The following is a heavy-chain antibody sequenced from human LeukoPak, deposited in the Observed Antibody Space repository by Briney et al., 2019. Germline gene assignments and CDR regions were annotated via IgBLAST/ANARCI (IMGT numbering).Heavy chain of an antibody. CDR1: GFIFSGHV. V-gene: IGHV3-30-3*01. Sequence: GGSLRLSCAASGFIFSGHVMHWVRQAPGKGLEWVAVISYDGSNKYYADSVKGRFNISRDNSKNTLYLQMNSLRAEDTAVYYCARDQGIAAAGLRHGVDYWGQGTLVTVSS. CDR3: ARDQGIAAAGLRHGVDY. CDR2: ISYDGSNK. D-gene: IGHD6-13*01. J-gene: IGHJ4*02.